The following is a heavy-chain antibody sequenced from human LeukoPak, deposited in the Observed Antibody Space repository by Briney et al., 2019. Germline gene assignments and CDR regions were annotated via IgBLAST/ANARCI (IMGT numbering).Heavy chain of an antibody. CDR2: ISGSSSTI. Sequence: GGSLRLSCAASGFTFSSYEMNWVRPAPGKGLEWVSYISGSSSTIYYADSVKGRFTISRDNARNSLYLQMNSLRAEDTGVYYCVISSGWKGGYYFDFWGQGTLVTVSA. J-gene: IGHJ4*02. V-gene: IGHV3-48*03. D-gene: IGHD6-19*01. CDR1: GFTFSSYE. CDR3: VISSGWKGGYYFDF.